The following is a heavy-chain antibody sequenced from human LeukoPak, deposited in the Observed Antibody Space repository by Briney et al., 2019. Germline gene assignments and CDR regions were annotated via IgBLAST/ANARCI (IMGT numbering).Heavy chain of an antibody. CDR1: GYSFTTYY. V-gene: IGHV1-46*01. CDR3: VREKSGGTYDY. D-gene: IGHD3-16*01. J-gene: IGHJ4*02. CDR2: NNPGGGTV. Sequence: EASVKVSCKASGYSFTTYYLHWVRQAPGQGLEWMGINNPGGGTVVHGQKFQGRVSMTRDMSTTTGYMELSSLRSEDTAVYYCVREKSGGTYDYWGQGTLVTVPS.